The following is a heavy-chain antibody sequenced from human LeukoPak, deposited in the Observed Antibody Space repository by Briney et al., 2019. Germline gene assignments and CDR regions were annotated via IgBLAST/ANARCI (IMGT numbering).Heavy chain of an antibody. CDR1: GFTFSSYG. J-gene: IGHJ4*02. CDR3: AKAPPHSSGWYVFDY. D-gene: IGHD6-19*01. CDR2: IRYDGSNK. V-gene: IGHV3-30*02. Sequence: PGGSLRLSCAASGFTFSSYGIHWVRQAPGKGLEWVAFIRYDGSNKYYADSVKGRFTISRDNSKNTLYLQMNSLRAEDTVVYYCAKAPPHSSGWYVFDYWDQGTLVTVSS.